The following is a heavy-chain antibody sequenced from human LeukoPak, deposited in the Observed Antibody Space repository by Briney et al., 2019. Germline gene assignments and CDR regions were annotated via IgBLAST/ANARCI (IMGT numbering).Heavy chain of an antibody. CDR2: INHSGST. CDR3: ARDRGRGYDLNELDY. CDR1: GGSFSGYY. J-gene: IGHJ4*02. D-gene: IGHD5-12*01. Sequence: TSETLSLTCAVYGGSFSGYYWSWIRQPPGKGLEWIGEINHSGSTNYNPSLKSRVTISVDTSKNQFSLKLTSVTAADTAVYYCARDRGRGYDLNELDYWGQGTLVTVSS. V-gene: IGHV4-34*01.